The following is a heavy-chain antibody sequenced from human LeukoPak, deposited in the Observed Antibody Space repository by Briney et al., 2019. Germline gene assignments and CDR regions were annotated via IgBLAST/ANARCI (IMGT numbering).Heavy chain of an antibody. CDR3: ARDKYSSSLGDY. Sequence: GASVKVSCKASGGTVSSYAISWVRQAPGQGLEWMGRIIPIFGIANYAQKFQGRVTITADKSTSTAYMELSSLRSEGTAVYYCARDKYSSSLGDYWGQGTLVTVSS. CDR2: IIPIFGIA. J-gene: IGHJ4*02. D-gene: IGHD6-6*01. CDR1: GGTVSSYA. V-gene: IGHV1-69*04.